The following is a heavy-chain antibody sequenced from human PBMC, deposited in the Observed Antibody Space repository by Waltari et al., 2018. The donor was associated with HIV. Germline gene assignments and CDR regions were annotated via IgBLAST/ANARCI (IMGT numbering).Heavy chain of an antibody. J-gene: IGHJ4*02. CDR3: AKRITLTAFRMATINGAVDY. D-gene: IGHD5-12*01. Sequence: EVQLVESGGGLVQPGGSLRLSCAASGFTFSSYAMSWVRQAPGKGLEWVSAISGSGGSTYYADSVKGRFTISRDNSKNTLYLQMNSLRAEDTAVYYCAKRITLTAFRMATINGAVDYWGQGTLVTVSS. CDR2: ISGSGGST. CDR1: GFTFSSYA. V-gene: IGHV3-23*04.